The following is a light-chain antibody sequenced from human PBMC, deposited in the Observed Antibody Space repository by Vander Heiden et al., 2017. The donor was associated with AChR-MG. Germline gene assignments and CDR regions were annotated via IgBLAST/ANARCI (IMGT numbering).Light chain of an antibody. CDR1: QDIMTY. Sequence: IQMTQPPSSLSASVGDSVTITCRASQDIMTYIAWFQQKPGKAPKSLIYAASTLRGGVPSKFSGSGFGTHFTLTISNLQPEDIATYYCQHYHSYPLTFGGGTKVEIK. V-gene: IGKV1-16*02. J-gene: IGKJ4*01. CDR3: QHYHSYPLT. CDR2: AAS.